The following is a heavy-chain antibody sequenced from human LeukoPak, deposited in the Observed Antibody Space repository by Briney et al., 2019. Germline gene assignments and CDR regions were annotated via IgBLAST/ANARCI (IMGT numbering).Heavy chain of an antibody. Sequence: TGGSLRLSCAASGLTFGSFAMHWVRQARGKGLEWVAVISYDGSNKYYADSVKGRFTISRDNSKTTLDLHMNSLRAEDTAVYYCAKGRWTGDDAFDIWGQGTMVTVSS. CDR2: ISYDGSNK. CDR3: AKGRWTGDDAFDI. CDR1: GLTFGSFA. J-gene: IGHJ3*02. V-gene: IGHV3-30*18. D-gene: IGHD3/OR15-3a*01.